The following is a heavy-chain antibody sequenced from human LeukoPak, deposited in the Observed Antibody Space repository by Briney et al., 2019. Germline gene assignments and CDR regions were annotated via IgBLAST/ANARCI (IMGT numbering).Heavy chain of an antibody. V-gene: IGHV4-59*11. J-gene: IGHJ6*03. CDR1: GGSISRHY. D-gene: IGHD6-13*01. CDR2: IYYSGNT. CDR3: ATESAAAGEYYYYMDV. Sequence: PSETLSLTCTVSGGSISRHYWSWIRQPPGQGLEWIGYIYYSGNTNYNPSLKSRVSMSVDTSKNQFSLNLSSLTAADTAVYYCATESAAAGEYYYYMDVWGKGTTVTVSS.